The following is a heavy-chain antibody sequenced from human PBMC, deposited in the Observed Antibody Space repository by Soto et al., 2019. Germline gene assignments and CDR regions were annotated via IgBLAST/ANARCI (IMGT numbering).Heavy chain of an antibody. V-gene: IGHV3-23*01. Sequence: GSLRLSCTASGFTFFTYAMTWVRQAPGKGLEWVSSITDTGVSTYYADSVKGRFTISRDNSKNTLYLQMNSLRTDDSAVYYCAKDTPVVMFLFDSWGRGTLVTVYS. CDR1: GFTFFTYA. CDR2: ITDTGVST. CDR3: AKDTPVVMFLFDS. J-gene: IGHJ4*02. D-gene: IGHD2-15*01.